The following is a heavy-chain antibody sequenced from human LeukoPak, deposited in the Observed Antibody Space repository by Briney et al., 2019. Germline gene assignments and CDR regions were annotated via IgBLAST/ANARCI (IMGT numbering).Heavy chain of an antibody. J-gene: IGHJ4*02. V-gene: IGHV3-53*01. CDR1: GFTLSSYA. CDR2: FYVGGAT. CDR3: ARGDGYNFFDY. Sequence: PGRSLSLSCAASGFTLSSYAMHWVRQAPGKGLEWVSVFYVGGATYYADSVKGRFTISRDNSENTLYLQMKSLRAEDTAVYYCARGDGYNFFDYWGQGTLVTVSS. D-gene: IGHD5-24*01.